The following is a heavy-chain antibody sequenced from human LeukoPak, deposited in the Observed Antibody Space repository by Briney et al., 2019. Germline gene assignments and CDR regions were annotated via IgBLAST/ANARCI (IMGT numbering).Heavy chain of an antibody. CDR3: AKWRDYDILTGYYDPDY. CDR2: IGGRDSGT. V-gene: IGHV3-23*01. CDR1: GFIFSNYA. Sequence: QSGGSLRLSCAASGFIFSNYAMSWVRQAPGKGLEWVSAIGGRDSGTYYADSVRGRFTVSRDDPKNTLYLQMNTLRAEDTAVYYCAKWRDYDILTGYYDPDYWGQGTLVTVSS. J-gene: IGHJ4*02. D-gene: IGHD3-9*01.